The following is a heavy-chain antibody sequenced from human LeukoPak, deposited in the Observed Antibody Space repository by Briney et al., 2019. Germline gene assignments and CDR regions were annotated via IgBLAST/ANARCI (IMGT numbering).Heavy chain of an antibody. CDR2: ISSSSSYI. CDR3: ASIITTMVRGVIPLDY. Sequence: PGGSLRLSCAASGFTFSSYSMNWVRQAPGEGLEWVSSISSSSSYIYYADSVKGRFTISRDNAKNSLYLQMNSLRAEDTAVYYCASIITTMVRGVIPLDYWGQGTLVTVSS. J-gene: IGHJ4*02. V-gene: IGHV3-21*01. D-gene: IGHD3-10*01. CDR1: GFTFSSYS.